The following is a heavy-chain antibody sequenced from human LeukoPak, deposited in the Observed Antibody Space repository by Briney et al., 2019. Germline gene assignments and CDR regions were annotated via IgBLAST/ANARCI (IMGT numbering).Heavy chain of an antibody. Sequence: PGGSLRLSCPASGFTFSSYWMNWSRQAPGKGLEWVASINHNGIGNYHVESVKGRFTISRDNAKNSLYLQMRNLRAEDTAVYFCARGGGLDVWGQGATVTVSS. CDR1: GFTFSSYW. D-gene: IGHD3-16*01. CDR2: INHNGIGN. J-gene: IGHJ6*02. V-gene: IGHV3-7*03. CDR3: ARGGGLDV.